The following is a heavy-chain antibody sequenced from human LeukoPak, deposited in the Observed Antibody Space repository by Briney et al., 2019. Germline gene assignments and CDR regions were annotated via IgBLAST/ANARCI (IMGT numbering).Heavy chain of an antibody. V-gene: IGHV4-59*08. J-gene: IGHJ5*02. D-gene: IGHD1-14*01. CDR2: IHYSGGT. CDR1: GASINSHW. CDR3: AAHVLFDPDNHSYWFDP. Sequence: SETLSLTCSVSGASINSHWWSWIRPPPGGGLGWIAYIHYSGGTNYNPSLMSRVTISLDTSKNQVSLMLTSVTAADTAVYFCAAHVLFDPDNHSYWFDPWGQGTLVTVSS.